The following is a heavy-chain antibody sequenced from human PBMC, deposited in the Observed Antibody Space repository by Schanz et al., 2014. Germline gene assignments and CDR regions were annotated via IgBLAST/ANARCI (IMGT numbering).Heavy chain of an antibody. CDR1: GFTVSINY. Sequence: VQLVESGGGLVQPGGSLRLSCAASGFTVSINYMSWVRQAPGKGLEWVAAISNHGLNTYFGDSVKGRFTISRDNSRNTVFLQMNSLKPEDMAIYYCARVETFNYDDITLYHHFFDPWGQGTLVTVSS. CDR2: ISNHGLNT. D-gene: IGHD3-16*01. J-gene: IGHJ5*02. V-gene: IGHV3-30*03. CDR3: ARVETFNYDDITLYHHFFDP.